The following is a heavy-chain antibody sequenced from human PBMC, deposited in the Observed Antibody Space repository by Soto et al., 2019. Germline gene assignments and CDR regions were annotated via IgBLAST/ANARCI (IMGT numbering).Heavy chain of an antibody. J-gene: IGHJ4*02. CDR1: GGSISSSNW. Sequence: QVQLQESGPGLVKPSGTLSLTCAVSGGSISSSNWWRWVRQPPGKGLEWIGEIYHSGSTNYNPSLKSRVTISVDKSKNQFSLKLSSVTAADTAVYYCAETRPAYGSGSYPVGYWGQGTLVTVSS. V-gene: IGHV4-4*02. D-gene: IGHD3-10*01. CDR2: IYHSGST. CDR3: AETRPAYGSGSYPVGY.